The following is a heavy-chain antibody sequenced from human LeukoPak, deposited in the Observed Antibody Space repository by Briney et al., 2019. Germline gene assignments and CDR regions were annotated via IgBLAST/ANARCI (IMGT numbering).Heavy chain of an antibody. CDR3: AKDYYPWGSGTSLAEYFQH. D-gene: IGHD1-26*01. V-gene: IGHV3-30*02. Sequence: PGGSLRLSCAASGFTFSSYGMHWVRQAPGKGLEWVAFIRYDGSNKYYADSVKGRFTISRDNSKNTLYLQMNSLRAEDTAVYYCAKDYYPWGSGTSLAEYFQHWGQGTLVTVSS. CDR1: GFTFSSYG. CDR2: IRYDGSNK. J-gene: IGHJ1*01.